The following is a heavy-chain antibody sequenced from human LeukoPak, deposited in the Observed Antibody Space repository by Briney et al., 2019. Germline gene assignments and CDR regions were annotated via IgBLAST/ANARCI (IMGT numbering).Heavy chain of an antibody. CDR1: VGSITSSSYY. V-gene: IGHV4-39*07. CDR3: VSLPPLYCSGGTCHPQNYYTDV. D-gene: IGHD2-15*01. J-gene: IGHJ6*03. Sequence: KPSETLSLTCIVSVGSITSSSYYWGWIRQPPGKGLEWMGGIYYTVITHYNPSLKSRVTISLETSKNQFSLKLTSVTAADTAGYFGVSLPPLYCSGGTCHPQNYYTDVWGKGTTVTVSS. CDR2: IYYTVIT.